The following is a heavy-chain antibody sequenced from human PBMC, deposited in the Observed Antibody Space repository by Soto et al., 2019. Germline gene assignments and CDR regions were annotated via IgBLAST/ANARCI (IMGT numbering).Heavy chain of an antibody. J-gene: IGHJ6*02. CDR2: IYYSGST. Sequence: PSETLSLTCTVSGGSISSSSYYWGWIRQPPGKGLEWIGSIYYSGSTYYNPSLKSRVTISVDTSKNQFSLKLSSVTAADTAVYYCASILVVTAIYYYGMDVWGQGTTVTVSS. CDR1: GGSISSSSYY. CDR3: ASILVVTAIYYYGMDV. V-gene: IGHV4-39*01. D-gene: IGHD2-21*02.